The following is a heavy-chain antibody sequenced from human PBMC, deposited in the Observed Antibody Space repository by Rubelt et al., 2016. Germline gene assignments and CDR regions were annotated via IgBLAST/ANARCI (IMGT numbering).Heavy chain of an antibody. D-gene: IGHD1-26*01. V-gene: IGHV5-51*01. CDR3: ARHGQVQSGDAFDI. J-gene: IGHJ3*02. Sequence: EVQLVQSGAEVKKPGESLRISCKGSGYSFTSYWISWVRQMPGKGLEWMGIIYHGDSDTRYSPSSQGQVSISADKSSSTAYLQWSSLKASDTAMYYCARHGQVQSGDAFDIWGQGTMVTVSS. CDR1: GYSFTSYW. CDR2: IYHGDSDT.